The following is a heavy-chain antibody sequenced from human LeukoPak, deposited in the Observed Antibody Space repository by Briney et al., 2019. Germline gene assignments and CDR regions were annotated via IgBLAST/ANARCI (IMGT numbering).Heavy chain of an antibody. J-gene: IGHJ6*02. CDR2: INAGNGNT. V-gene: IGHV1-3*01. Sequence: GASVKVSCKASGYTFTSYAMHWVRQAPGQRLEWIGWINAGNGNTKYSQKFQGRVTITRDTSASTAYMELSSLRSEDTAVYYCARDWGEDIVVVPASFGMDVWGQGTTVTVSS. CDR1: GYTFTSYA. CDR3: ARDWGEDIVVVPASFGMDV. D-gene: IGHD2-2*01.